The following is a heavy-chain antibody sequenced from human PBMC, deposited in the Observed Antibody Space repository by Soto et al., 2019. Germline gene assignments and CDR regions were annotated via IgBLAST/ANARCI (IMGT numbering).Heavy chain of an antibody. Sequence: GGSLRLSCAASGFTFSSYAMSWVRQAPGKGLEWVSTIYADGRTYYADSVKGRFTMSRDDVKNTLFLQMNSLRVEDTAVYYCARDIDYCGQGTLVTVSS. CDR3: ARDIDY. J-gene: IGHJ4*02. CDR2: IYADGRT. V-gene: IGHV3-66*01. CDR1: GFTFSSYA.